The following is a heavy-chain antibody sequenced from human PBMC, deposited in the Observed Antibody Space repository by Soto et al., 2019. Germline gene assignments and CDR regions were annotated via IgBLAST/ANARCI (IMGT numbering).Heavy chain of an antibody. CDR3: VSSSAYTYNYFDQ. D-gene: IGHD3-16*01. CDR1: GDSISSSRYY. J-gene: IGHJ4*02. Sequence: PSETQSLPCDVSGDSISSSRYYWGWVRQPPGKGLEGLEWIGSISYSGSTYYNPSLKSRVAISVDTSTNQFSLILSSVTASDTAVYFCVSSSAYTYNYFDQWCQGRLVASPQ. CDR2: ISYSGST. V-gene: IGHV4-39*01.